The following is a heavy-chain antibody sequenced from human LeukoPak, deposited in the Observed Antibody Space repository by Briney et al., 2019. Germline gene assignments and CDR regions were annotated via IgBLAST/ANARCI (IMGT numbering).Heavy chain of an antibody. CDR3: ARGRLKREYIVRGVLDY. V-gene: IGHV1-2*02. Sequence: GSVNLSCKASGYTFSGNYIHWVRQAPGQGLEWMGWINPNRGGTNYAQKFQGRVTMTRDTSISTAYMELSRLRSDDTAVYYCARGRLKREYIVRGVLDYWGQGNLVTVSS. D-gene: IGHD3-10*01. J-gene: IGHJ4*02. CDR2: INPNRGGT. CDR1: GYTFSGNY.